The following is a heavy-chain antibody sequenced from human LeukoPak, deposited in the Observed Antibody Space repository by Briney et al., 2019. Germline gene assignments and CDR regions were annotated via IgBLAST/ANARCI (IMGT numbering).Heavy chain of an antibody. CDR2: IHNSRGT. CDR3: GKAGGNSPA. Sequence: SETLSLTCTVSGGSLTTDILYWNWIRPHPGKGLEWIGSIHNSRGTSYNPSLESRLTISVDTSDKQFFLKMSYVTAADAAMYYCGKAGGNSPASGQGTLVTVSS. CDR1: GGSLTTDILY. J-gene: IGHJ5*02. D-gene: IGHD4-23*01. V-gene: IGHV4-31*03.